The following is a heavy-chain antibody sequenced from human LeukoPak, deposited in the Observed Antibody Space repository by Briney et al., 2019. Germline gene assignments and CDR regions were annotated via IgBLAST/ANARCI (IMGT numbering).Heavy chain of an antibody. J-gene: IGHJ6*03. Sequence: ASVKVSCKASGGTFSSYAISWVRQAPGQGLEWMGGIIPIFGTANYAQKFQGRVTITADESTSTAYMELSSLRSEDTAVYYCAGSEGLLWRYYYYMDVWGKGTTVTVSS. V-gene: IGHV1-69*13. CDR2: IIPIFGTA. CDR1: GGTFSSYA. CDR3: AGSEGLLWRYYYYMDV. D-gene: IGHD2/OR15-2a*01.